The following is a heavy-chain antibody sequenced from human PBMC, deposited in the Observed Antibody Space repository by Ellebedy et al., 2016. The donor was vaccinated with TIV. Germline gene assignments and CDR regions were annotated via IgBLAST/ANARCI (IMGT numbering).Heavy chain of an antibody. CDR3: ARGYSYEFDY. V-gene: IGHV1-3*01. CDR2: INLGIGDT. J-gene: IGHJ4*02. Sequence: MPGESLKISCKTSGYIFTTYAMHWVRQAPGQSLEWMGWINLGIGDTKYSQNFQGRLTITSDASASTVYMELSSLRSGDTAVYFCARGYSYEFDYWGQGTLVTVSS. CDR1: GYIFTTYA. D-gene: IGHD5-18*01.